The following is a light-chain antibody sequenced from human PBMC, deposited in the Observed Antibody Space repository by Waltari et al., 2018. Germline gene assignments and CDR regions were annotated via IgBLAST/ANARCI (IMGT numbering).Light chain of an antibody. Sequence: EIVLTQSPGTLSLSPGERATLSCGASQSIGKYLVWYKQKPGQAPRLLIYAASSRATGVPDRFSGSGSGTDFSLTSSRLEPEDFAVYYCQNHERLPATFGQGTKVEIK. V-gene: IGKV3-20*01. CDR2: AAS. J-gene: IGKJ1*01. CDR1: QSIGKY. CDR3: QNHERLPAT.